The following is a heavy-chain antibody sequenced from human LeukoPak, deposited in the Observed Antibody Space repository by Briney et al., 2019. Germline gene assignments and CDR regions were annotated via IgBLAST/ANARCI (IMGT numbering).Heavy chain of an antibody. Sequence: GGSLRLSCAASGFTFSSYWMNWARQAPGEGLEWVSSIRGSGETTYYADSVKGRFTISRDNSKNTLYLQMNSLSAEDTAVYYCAKGVDYDNSGPDYWGQGTLVTVSS. CDR2: IRGSGETT. J-gene: IGHJ4*02. CDR3: AKGVDYDNSGPDY. CDR1: GFTFSSYW. V-gene: IGHV3-23*01. D-gene: IGHD4-17*01.